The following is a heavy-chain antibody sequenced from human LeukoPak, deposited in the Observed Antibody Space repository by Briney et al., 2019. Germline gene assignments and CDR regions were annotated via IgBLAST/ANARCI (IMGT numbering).Heavy chain of an antibody. CDR1: GLTFSSYT. J-gene: IGHJ3*02. CDR2: FSGSSGTT. D-gene: IGHD5-18*01. CDR3: TKGPFRGYSDGYPFHI. V-gene: IGHV3-23*01. Sequence: PGGSLRLSCAASGLTFSSYTMSWVRQAPGKGLEWVSAFSGSSGTTYYADSVKGRFTISRDNSKTTLYLQMNSLRVEDTAVYYCTKGPFRGYSDGYPFHIWGQGTMVTVSS.